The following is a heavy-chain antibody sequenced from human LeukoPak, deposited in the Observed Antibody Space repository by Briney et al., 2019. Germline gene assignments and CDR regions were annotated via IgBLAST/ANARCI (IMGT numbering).Heavy chain of an antibody. D-gene: IGHD4-17*01. CDR2: IIPILAVA. J-gene: IGHJ4*02. Sequence: SVKVSCKASGGTFDRSPITWVRQAPGQGLEWMGRIIPILAVANYAQKFQGRVTITADKSTRTAYMVQITLRSEDTAVYYCAREYGNLTKVTNFDFWGQGTLVTVSS. CDR3: AREYGNLTKVTNFDF. CDR1: GGTFDRSP. V-gene: IGHV1-69*04.